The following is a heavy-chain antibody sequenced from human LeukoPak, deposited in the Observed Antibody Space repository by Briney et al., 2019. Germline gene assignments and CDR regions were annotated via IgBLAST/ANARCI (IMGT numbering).Heavy chain of an antibody. V-gene: IGHV4-59*08. Sequence: SETLSLTCTVSGASISSYYWSWIRQPPGKGLEWIGYIYYSGSTNYNPSLKSRVTISVDTSKNQFSLKLSSVTAADTAVYYCARQQQLGPWWFDPWGQGTLVTVSS. D-gene: IGHD6-13*01. CDR2: IYYSGST. CDR1: GASISSYY. J-gene: IGHJ5*02. CDR3: ARQQQLGPWWFDP.